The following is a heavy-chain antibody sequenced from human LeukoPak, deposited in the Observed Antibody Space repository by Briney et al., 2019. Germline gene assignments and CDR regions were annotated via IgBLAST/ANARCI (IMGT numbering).Heavy chain of an antibody. CDR2: TRNKANSYTT. CDR3: ARDLSLYGSGLDY. J-gene: IGHJ4*02. V-gene: IGHV3-72*01. D-gene: IGHD3-10*01. Sequence: PGGSLRLSCAASGFTFSDHYMDWVRQAPGKGLEWVGRTRNKANSYTTEYAASVKGRFTISRDDSKNSLYLQMNSLKTEDTAVYYCARDLSLYGSGLDYWGQGTLVTVSS. CDR1: GFTFSDHY.